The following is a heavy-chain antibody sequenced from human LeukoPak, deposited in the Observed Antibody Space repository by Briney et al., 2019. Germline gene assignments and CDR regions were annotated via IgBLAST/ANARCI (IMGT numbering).Heavy chain of an antibody. V-gene: IGHV3-23*01. CDR2: ISGSGGST. J-gene: IGHJ4*02. Sequence: PGGSLRLSCAASGFTFSSYAMSWVRQAPGKGLEWVSAISGSGGSTYYADSVKGRFTISRDNSKNTLYLQMNSLRAEDTAVHYCAKSRLSTVTKLDYWGQGTLVTVSS. CDR1: GFTFSSYA. CDR3: AKSRLSTVTKLDY. D-gene: IGHD4-17*01.